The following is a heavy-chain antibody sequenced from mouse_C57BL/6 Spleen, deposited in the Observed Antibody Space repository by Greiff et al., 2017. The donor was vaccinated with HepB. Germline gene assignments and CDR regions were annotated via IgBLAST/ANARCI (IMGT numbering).Heavy chain of an antibody. CDR1: GYTFTSYW. Sequence: VQLQQPGAELVRPGTSVKLSCKASGYTFTSYWMHWVKQRPGQGLEWIGVIDPSDSYTNYNQKFKGKATLTVDTSSSTAYMQLSSLTSEDSAVYYCARWDYYGSYYFDYWGQGTTLTVSS. V-gene: IGHV1-59*01. CDR3: ARWDYYGSYYFDY. D-gene: IGHD1-1*01. J-gene: IGHJ2*01. CDR2: IDPSDSYT.